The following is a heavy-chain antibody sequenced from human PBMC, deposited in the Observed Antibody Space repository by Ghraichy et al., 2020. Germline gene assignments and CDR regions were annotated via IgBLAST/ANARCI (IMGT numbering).Heavy chain of an antibody. D-gene: IGHD3-16*01. CDR3: ARSESMITLYFDY. CDR1: GGSISSGGYY. CDR2: IYYSGST. V-gene: IGHV4-31*03. J-gene: IGHJ4*02. Sequence: SETLSLTCTVSGGSISSGGYYWSWIRQHPGKGLEWIGYIYYSGSTYYNPSLKIRVTISVDTSKNQFSLKLSSVTAADTAVYYCARSESMITLYFDYWGQGTLVTVSS.